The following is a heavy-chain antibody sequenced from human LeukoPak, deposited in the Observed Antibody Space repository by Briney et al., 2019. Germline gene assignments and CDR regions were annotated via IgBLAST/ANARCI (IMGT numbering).Heavy chain of an antibody. J-gene: IGHJ4*02. D-gene: IGHD7-27*01. CDR2: ISAYNDNA. Sequence: GASVKVSCKASGYTFTSYGISWVRQAPGQGLEWMGWISAYNDNAHYAQGLEGRVTMTSETSTRTAYMELRSLRSDDTAVYYCARSTLGIEFDYWGQGSLVTASS. V-gene: IGHV1-18*01. CDR3: ARSTLGIEFDY. CDR1: GYTFTSYG.